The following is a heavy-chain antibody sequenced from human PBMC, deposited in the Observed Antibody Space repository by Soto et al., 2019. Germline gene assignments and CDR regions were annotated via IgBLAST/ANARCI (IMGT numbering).Heavy chain of an antibody. CDR2: IYYSGST. CDR3: ARARGYSYGWYYYYGMDV. Sequence: SETLSLTCTVSGGSISSYYWSWIRQPPGKGLEWIGYIYYSGSTNYNPSLKSRVTISVDTSKNQFSLKLSSVTAADTAVYYCARARGYSYGWYYYYGMDVWGQGTTVTVSS. CDR1: GGSISSYY. V-gene: IGHV4-59*01. D-gene: IGHD5-18*01. J-gene: IGHJ6*02.